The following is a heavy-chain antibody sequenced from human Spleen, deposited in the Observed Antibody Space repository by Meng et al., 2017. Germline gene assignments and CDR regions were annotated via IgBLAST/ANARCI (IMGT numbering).Heavy chain of an antibody. CDR1: GSSISSGYY. CDR3: ARDFLWDYYDGSGYYAFDI. D-gene: IGHD3-22*01. V-gene: IGHV4-38-2*02. Sequence: GSLRLSCAVSGSSISSGYYWGWIRQPPGKGLEWIGSIYHSGSTYYNPSLKSRVTMSVDTSKNQFSLKLSSVTAADTAVYYCARDFLWDYYDGSGYYAFDIWGQGTMVTVSS. CDR2: IYHSGST. J-gene: IGHJ3*02.